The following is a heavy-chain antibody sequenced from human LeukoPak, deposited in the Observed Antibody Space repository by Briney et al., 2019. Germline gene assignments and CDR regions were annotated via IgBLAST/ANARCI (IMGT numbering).Heavy chain of an antibody. D-gene: IGHD2-15*01. CDR3: ARRTSGGSCYGVRY. J-gene: IGHJ4*02. V-gene: IGHV1-2*06. CDR2: INPNSGGT. Sequence: GASVKVSCKASGYTFTGYYMHWVRQAPGQGLEWMGRINPNSGGTNYAQKFQGRVTMTRDTSISTAYMKLSRLRSDDTAVYYCARRTSGGSCYGVRYWGQGTLVTVSS. CDR1: GYTFTGYY.